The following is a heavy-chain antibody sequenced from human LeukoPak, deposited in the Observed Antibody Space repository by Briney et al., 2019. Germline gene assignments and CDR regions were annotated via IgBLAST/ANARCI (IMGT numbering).Heavy chain of an antibody. J-gene: IGHJ4*02. V-gene: IGHV3-73*01. Sequence: GGSLRLSCAASGFTFSGSAMHWVRQASGKGLEWVGRIRSKANSYATAYAASVKGRFTISRDDSKNTAYLQMNSLKTEDTAAYYCTRPSGSYSNTDYWGQGTLVTVSS. CDR2: IRSKANSYAT. CDR1: GFTFSGSA. D-gene: IGHD1-26*01. CDR3: TRPSGSYSNTDY.